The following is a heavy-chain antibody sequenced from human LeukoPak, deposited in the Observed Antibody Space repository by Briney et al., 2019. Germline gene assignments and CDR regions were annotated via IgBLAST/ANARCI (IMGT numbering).Heavy chain of an antibody. J-gene: IGHJ4*02. CDR3: ARNGDGHFDY. Sequence: GGSLRLSCAASGFTFSSYEMNWVRQAPGKGLEWVSYISSSGSSIYYADSVKGRFSISRDNAKNSLYLQINSLRAEDTAVYYCARNGDGHFDYWGQGTLVTVSS. V-gene: IGHV3-48*03. CDR1: GFTFSSYE. D-gene: IGHD7-27*01. CDR2: ISSSGSSI.